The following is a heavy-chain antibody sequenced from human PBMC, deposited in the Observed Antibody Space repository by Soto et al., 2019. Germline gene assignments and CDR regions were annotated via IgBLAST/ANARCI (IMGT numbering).Heavy chain of an antibody. Sequence: GSLRLSCSASGYTFSSYAIHWVRQAPGKGLEYVSLISSSGGSTNYADSVKGRFTISRDNSKNTVYLQMSSLRPEDTAVYYCVKVGNSGWYDYWGQGTLVTVSS. D-gene: IGHD6-19*01. CDR2: ISSSGGST. CDR1: GYTFSSYA. CDR3: VKVGNSGWYDY. J-gene: IGHJ4*02. V-gene: IGHV3-64D*06.